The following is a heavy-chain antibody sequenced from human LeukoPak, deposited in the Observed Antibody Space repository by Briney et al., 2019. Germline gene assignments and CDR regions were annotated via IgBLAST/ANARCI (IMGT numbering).Heavy chain of an antibody. V-gene: IGHV3-30*02. CDR2: IRYDGSNK. J-gene: IGHJ1*01. D-gene: IGHD2-2*01. Sequence: GGSLRLSCAASGFTFSSYGMHWVRQAPGKGLEWVAFIRYDGSNKYYADSVKGRFTISRDNSKNTLYLQMNSLRAEDTAVYYCAKGGSIVVVIRVEESAEYFQHWGQGTLVTVSS. CDR3: AKGGSIVVVIRVEESAEYFQH. CDR1: GFTFSSYG.